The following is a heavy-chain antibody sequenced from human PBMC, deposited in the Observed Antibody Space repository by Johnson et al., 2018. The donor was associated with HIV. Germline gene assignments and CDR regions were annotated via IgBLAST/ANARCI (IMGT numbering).Heavy chain of an antibody. CDR3: ARIGGSYLVLWAFDI. Sequence: VQLVESGGGLVQPGRSLRLSCAASGFTFSNFALHWVRQAPGKGLEWVAIISYDGNNKYYADSVKGRFTISRDNSKNTLYMQMNSLKPEDTALYYCARIGGSYLVLWAFDIWGQGTMVTVSS. D-gene: IGHD1-26*01. V-gene: IGHV3-30-3*01. J-gene: IGHJ3*02. CDR2: ISYDGNNK. CDR1: GFTFSNFA.